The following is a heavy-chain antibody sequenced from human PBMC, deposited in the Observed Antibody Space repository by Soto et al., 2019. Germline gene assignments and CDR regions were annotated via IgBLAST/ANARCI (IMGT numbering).Heavy chain of an antibody. V-gene: IGHV3-33*01. CDR3: ARDIGVEWLACYGMDV. Sequence: QVQLVESGGGVVQPGRSLRLSCAASGFTFSSYGMHWVRQAPGKGLEWVAVIWYDGSNKDYADSVKGRLTISRDNSKNTLYLQMNSLRAEDTAVYYCARDIGVEWLACYGMDVWGQGTTVTVSS. CDR2: IWYDGSNK. D-gene: IGHD3-3*01. J-gene: IGHJ6*02. CDR1: GFTFSSYG.